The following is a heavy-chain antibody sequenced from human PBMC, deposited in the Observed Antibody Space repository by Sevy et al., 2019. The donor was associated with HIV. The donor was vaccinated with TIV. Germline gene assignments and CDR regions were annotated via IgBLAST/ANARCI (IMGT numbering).Heavy chain of an antibody. J-gene: IGHJ4*02. CDR2: INSSNNYI. Sequence: GGSLRLSCAASGFTFSSYSMNWVRQAPGKGLEWVSSINSSNNYIYYADSLKGRFTISRDNAKNSLYLQMNSLRAEDTAVYYCARDLREYSSSSKYYFDYWGQGILVTVSS. CDR1: GFTFSSYS. V-gene: IGHV3-21*01. CDR3: ARDLREYSSSSKYYFDY. D-gene: IGHD6-6*01.